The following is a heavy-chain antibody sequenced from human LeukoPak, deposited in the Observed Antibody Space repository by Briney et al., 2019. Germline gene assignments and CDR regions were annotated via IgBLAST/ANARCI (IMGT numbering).Heavy chain of an antibody. CDR2: MNPNSGNT. Sequence: ASVKVSCKASGYTFTSYDINWVRQATGQGLEWMGWMNPNSGNTGYAQKFQGRATMTRNTSISTAYMELSSLRSEDTAVYYCARTRKAAAGRKTSFDYWGQGTLVTVSS. CDR3: ARTRKAAAGRKTSFDY. D-gene: IGHD6-13*01. J-gene: IGHJ4*02. CDR1: GYTFTSYD. V-gene: IGHV1-8*01.